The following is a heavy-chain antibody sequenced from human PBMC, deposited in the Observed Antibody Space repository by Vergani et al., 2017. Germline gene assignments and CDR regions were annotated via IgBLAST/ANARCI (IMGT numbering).Heavy chain of an antibody. V-gene: IGHV3-13*01. Sequence: EVQLVESGGGLVQPGGSLRLSCAASGFTFSSYDMHWVRQATGKGLEWVSAIGTAGDTYYPGSVKGLFTISRENAKNSLYLQMNSLRAGDTAVYYCARATVTTGYVPYYYYMDVWGKGTTVTVSS. CDR3: ARATVTTGYVPYYYYMDV. D-gene: IGHD4-11*01. CDR1: GFTFSSYD. J-gene: IGHJ6*03. CDR2: IGTAGDT.